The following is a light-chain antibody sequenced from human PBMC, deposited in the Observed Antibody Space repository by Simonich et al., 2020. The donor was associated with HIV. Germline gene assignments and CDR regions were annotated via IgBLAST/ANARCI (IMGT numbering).Light chain of an antibody. CDR2: WAY. Sequence: DIVMTQSPDSLAVSLGERATINCKSSQSVLYSSNNKNYLSWYQQKPGQPPKLLIYWAYTRESGVPDRFSGSGSETDFTLTISSLQAEDVAVYYCQQYFRTPLDFGQGTKLEIK. J-gene: IGKJ2*01. CDR1: QSVLYSSNNKNY. CDR3: QQYFRTPLD. V-gene: IGKV4-1*01.